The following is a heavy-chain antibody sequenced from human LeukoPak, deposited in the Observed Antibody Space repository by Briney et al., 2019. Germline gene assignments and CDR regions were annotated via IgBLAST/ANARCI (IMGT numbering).Heavy chain of an antibody. CDR3: ARQPYSSKSWLDY. Sequence: SGTLSLTCTVSGGSISGNNYYLGWIRQPPGKGLEWIATIYYSGGTYYNPSLESRVTISVDTSKNQFSLMVNSVTAADTAVYYCARQPYSSKSWLDYWGQGTLVTVSS. D-gene: IGHD6-13*01. V-gene: IGHV4-39*01. J-gene: IGHJ4*02. CDR2: IYYSGGT. CDR1: GGSISGNNYY.